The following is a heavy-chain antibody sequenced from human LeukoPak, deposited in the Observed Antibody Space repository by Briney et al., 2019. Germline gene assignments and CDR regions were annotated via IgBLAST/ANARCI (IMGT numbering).Heavy chain of an antibody. D-gene: IGHD3-22*01. V-gene: IGHV4-34*01. CDR2: IYYSGST. Sequence: SETLSLTCAVYGGSFSGYYWSWIRQPPGKGLEWIGSIYYSGSTYYNPSLKSRVTISVDTSKNQFSLKLSSVTAADTAVYYCARSGGPQYYYDSSGYYPDAFDIWGQGTMVTVSS. CDR3: ARSGGPQYYYDSSGYYPDAFDI. J-gene: IGHJ3*02. CDR1: GGSFSGYY.